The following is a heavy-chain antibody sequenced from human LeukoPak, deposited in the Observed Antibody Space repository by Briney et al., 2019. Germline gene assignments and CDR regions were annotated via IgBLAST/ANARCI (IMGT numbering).Heavy chain of an antibody. D-gene: IGHD1-26*01. CDR3: ARGVGATPIFDY. CDR2: INPNSGGT. Sequence: ASVKVSCKASGYTFTSYGISWVRQAPGQGLEWMGWINPNSGGTNYAQKFQGRVTMTRDTSISTAYMELSRLRSDDTAVYYCARGVGATPIFDYWGQGTLVTVSS. J-gene: IGHJ4*02. V-gene: IGHV1-2*02. CDR1: GYTFTSYG.